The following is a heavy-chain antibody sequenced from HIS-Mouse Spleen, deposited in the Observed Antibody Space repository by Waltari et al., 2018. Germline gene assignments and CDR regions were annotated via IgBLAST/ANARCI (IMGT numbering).Heavy chain of an antibody. Sequence: EVQLVESGGGLVQPGRSLRLSCAASGLTFYDYAIHWARQAPGKGLEWVSGISWNSGSIGYADSVKGRYTISRDNAKNSLYLQMNSLRAEDTALYYCSAGVAALGGAFDIWGQGTMVTVSS. CDR2: ISWNSGSI. CDR1: GLTFYDYA. V-gene: IGHV3-9*01. CDR3: SAGVAALGGAFDI. J-gene: IGHJ3*02. D-gene: IGHD6-13*01.